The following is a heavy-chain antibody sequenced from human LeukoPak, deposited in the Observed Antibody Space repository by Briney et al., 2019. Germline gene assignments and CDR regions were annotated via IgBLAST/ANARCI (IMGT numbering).Heavy chain of an antibody. D-gene: IGHD3-10*01. CDR3: ARDLSPVVRASPMGY. J-gene: IGHJ4*02. CDR2: ITYDGYYK. Sequence: GGSLRLSCATSGFTFTSYGMHWVRQAPGKGLEWVALITYDGYYKYYSDSVKGRFTISSDTSKNTLYLQMNSLRAEDTAVYYCARDLSPVVRASPMGYWGQGTLVTVSS. V-gene: IGHV3-30*03. CDR1: GFTFTSYG.